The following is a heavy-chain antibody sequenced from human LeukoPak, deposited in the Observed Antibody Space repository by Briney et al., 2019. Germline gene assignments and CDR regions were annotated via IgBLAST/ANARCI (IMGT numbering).Heavy chain of an antibody. D-gene: IGHD7-27*01. CDR3: ARGPPPSATFRTGYFDY. Sequence: SETLSLTCTVSGGSISSSSYYWSWIRQPPGKGLEWIGEINHSGSTNYNPSLKSRVTISVDTSKNQFSLKLSSVTAADTAVYYCARGPPPSATFRTGYFDYWGQGTLVTVSS. CDR1: GGSISSSSYY. J-gene: IGHJ4*02. CDR2: INHSGST. V-gene: IGHV4-39*07.